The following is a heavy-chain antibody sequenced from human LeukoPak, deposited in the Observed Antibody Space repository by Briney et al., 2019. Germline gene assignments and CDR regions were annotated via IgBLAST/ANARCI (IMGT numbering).Heavy chain of an antibody. CDR2: ISGGGGST. Sequence: GGSLRLSCAACGFTFTSYSMNWVRQAPGKGLERVSTISGGGGSTYYADSVKGRFTISRDNSKNTLYLQVNSLRAEDTAVYYCAKGGKWDVTPFDYWGQGTLVTVSS. V-gene: IGHV3-23*01. D-gene: IGHD1-26*01. CDR1: GFTFTSYS. CDR3: AKGGKWDVTPFDY. J-gene: IGHJ4*02.